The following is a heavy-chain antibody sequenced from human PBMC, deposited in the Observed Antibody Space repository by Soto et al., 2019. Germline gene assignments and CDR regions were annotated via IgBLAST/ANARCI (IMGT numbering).Heavy chain of an antibody. CDR3: ARYDTSGWREADY. D-gene: IGHD6-19*01. CDR1: GYSFTNYW. CDR2: IYPGDSDT. Sequence: GESLKISCKASGYSFTNYWIGWVRQMPGKGLGWMGVIYPGDSDTRYSPSFQGQVTISADKSISTAYLRWSSLKASDTAMFYCARYDTSGWREADYWGQGTLVTVSS. J-gene: IGHJ4*02. V-gene: IGHV5-51*01.